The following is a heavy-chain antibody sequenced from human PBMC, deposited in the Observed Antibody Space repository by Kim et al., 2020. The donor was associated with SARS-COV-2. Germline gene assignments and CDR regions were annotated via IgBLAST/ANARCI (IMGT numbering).Heavy chain of an antibody. Sequence: GGSLRLSCAASEFTFAQFWMSWVRQAPGKGLEWVANIKQDGSEKNYLDSVEGRFTISRDNAKNSLYLLMNSLRAEDTAVYYCARGGWYPEYWGQGTLVT. V-gene: IGHV3-7*04. CDR3: ARGGWYPEY. CDR2: IKQDGSEK. CDR1: EFTFAQFW. J-gene: IGHJ4*02. D-gene: IGHD2-15*01.